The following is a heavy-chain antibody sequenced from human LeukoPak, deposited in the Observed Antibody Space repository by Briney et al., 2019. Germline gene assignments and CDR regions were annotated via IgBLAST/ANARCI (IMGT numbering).Heavy chain of an antibody. V-gene: IGHV4-39*01. CDR1: GGSISSSSYY. J-gene: IGHJ1*01. Sequence: PSETLSLTCTVSGGSISSSSYYWGWIRQPPGKGLEWIGSIYYSRSTYYNPSLKSRVTISVDTSKNQFSLKLSSVTAADTAVYYCARQVPPEYFQHWGQGTLVTVSS. D-gene: IGHD1-1*01. CDR2: IYYSRST. CDR3: ARQVPPEYFQH.